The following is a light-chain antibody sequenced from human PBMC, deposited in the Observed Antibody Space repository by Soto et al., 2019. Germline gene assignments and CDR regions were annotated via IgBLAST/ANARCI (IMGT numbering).Light chain of an antibody. CDR2: AAS. CDR3: LQHKSYPLT. J-gene: IGKJ4*01. Sequence: DIQMTQSPSSLSAFVGDRVTITCRASQGIRNDIGWYQQKPGEAPKRLIYAASSLQSGVPSRFSGSGSGTEFPLPISNLQPEDVATYYCLQHKSYPLTFGGGNKVEI. V-gene: IGKV1-17*02. CDR1: QGIRND.